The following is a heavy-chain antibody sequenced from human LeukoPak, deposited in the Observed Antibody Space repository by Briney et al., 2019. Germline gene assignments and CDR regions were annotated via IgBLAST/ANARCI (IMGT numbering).Heavy chain of an antibody. CDR3: AKGAEIDH. V-gene: IGHV3-23*01. Sequence: SGGSLRLSCAATGFNFNNFAMSWVRQAPGKGLEWLSAMTGPADTTYYVESVKGRFTISRDYSKSMVFLQMNSLRVEDTAIYYCAKGAEIDHWGQGTLVTVSS. J-gene: IGHJ4*02. CDR1: GFNFNNFA. CDR2: MTGPADTT.